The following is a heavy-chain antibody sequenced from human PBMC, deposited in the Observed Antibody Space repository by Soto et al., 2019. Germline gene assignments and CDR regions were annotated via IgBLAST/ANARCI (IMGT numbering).Heavy chain of an antibody. V-gene: IGHV6-1*01. CDR2: TYFRSKWYN. Sequence: QVQLQQSGPGLVKPSQTLSLTCAISGDSVSSNSAAWNWIRQSPSRVLEWRGRTYFRSKWYNDYAGSVKSRITINPETSRNHFSLQLNSVTPEDAAVYYCARARDYSDIRESTRAMYSWFDSWGQGTLVTVSS. J-gene: IGHJ5*01. CDR3: ARARDYSDIRESTRAMYSWFDS. CDR1: GDSVSSNSAA. D-gene: IGHD3-9*01.